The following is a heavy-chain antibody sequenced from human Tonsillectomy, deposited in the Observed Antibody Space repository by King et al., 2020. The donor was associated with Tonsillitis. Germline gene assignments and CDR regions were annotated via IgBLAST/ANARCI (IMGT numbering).Heavy chain of an antibody. J-gene: IGHJ4*02. CDR2: ISDTGKST. CDR3: AREGDYGTLDY. D-gene: IGHD4-17*01. CDR1: GFTFRSYA. V-gene: IGHV3-23*04. Sequence: VQLVESGGGLVQPGGSLRIHCAASGFTFRSYAMSWVRQAPGKGLEWVSGISDTGKSTYYADSVKGRFTISSDKSKNTLILQLNSLRADDTAVYYCAREGDYGTLDYWGPGTLVTVSS.